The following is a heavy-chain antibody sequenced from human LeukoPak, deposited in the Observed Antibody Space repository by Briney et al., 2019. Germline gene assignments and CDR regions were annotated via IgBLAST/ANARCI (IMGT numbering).Heavy chain of an antibody. CDR2: ISGSGGST. CDR3: ARDNTIFGVVIMNYYYYGMDV. V-gene: IGHV3-23*01. CDR1: GFTFSSYA. D-gene: IGHD3-3*01. Sequence: GGSLRLSCAASGFTFSSYAMSWVRQAPGKGLEWVSAISGSGGSTYYADSVKGRFTISRDNSKNTLYLQVNSLRAEDTAVYYCARDNTIFGVVIMNYYYYGMDVWGQGTTVTVSS. J-gene: IGHJ6*02.